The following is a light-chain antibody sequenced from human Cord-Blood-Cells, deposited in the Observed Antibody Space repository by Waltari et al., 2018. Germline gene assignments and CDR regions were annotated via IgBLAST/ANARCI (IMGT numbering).Light chain of an antibody. CDR1: SSDVGGYNY. J-gene: IGLJ3*02. V-gene: IGLV2-14*01. CDR3: SSYTSSSTFGV. CDR2: DVS. Sequence: QSALTQPASVSGSPGQSITISCTGTSSDVGGYNYVPWYQQHTGKAPKLMIYDVSKRPSGVSNRFSGSKSGNTASLTISGLQAEDEADYYCSSYTSSSTFGVFGGGTKLTVL.